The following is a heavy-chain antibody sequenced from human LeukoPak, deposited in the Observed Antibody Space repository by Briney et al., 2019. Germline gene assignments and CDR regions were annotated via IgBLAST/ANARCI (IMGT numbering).Heavy chain of an antibody. V-gene: IGHV3-23*01. CDR2: ISGSGGST. CDR3: AKDSSGRQPSTDFDY. D-gene: IGHD6-19*01. J-gene: IGHJ4*02. CDR1: GFTFSSYA. Sequence: GGSLRLSCAASGFTFSSYAMSWVRQAPGKGLEWVSAISGSGGSTYYADSVKDRFTISRDNSKNTLYLQMNSLRAEDTAVYYCAKDSSGRQPSTDFDYWGQGTLVTVSS.